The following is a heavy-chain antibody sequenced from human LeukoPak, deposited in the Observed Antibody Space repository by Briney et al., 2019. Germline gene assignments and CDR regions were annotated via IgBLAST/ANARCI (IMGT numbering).Heavy chain of an antibody. J-gene: IGHJ5*02. CDR1: GSTFAIYG. CDR3: ARDYCTRGGDCYKEDLFNP. Sequence: ASVKLSCNASGSTFAIYGISWVRHAPGQGLELMAWSSPYDGDTNYAQNFEGRVTMTTETSTSTAYMELRSLRSDDTAIYYCARDYCTRGGDCYKEDLFNPWGQGTLVTVSS. D-gene: IGHD2-21*02. CDR2: SSPYDGDT. V-gene: IGHV1-18*01.